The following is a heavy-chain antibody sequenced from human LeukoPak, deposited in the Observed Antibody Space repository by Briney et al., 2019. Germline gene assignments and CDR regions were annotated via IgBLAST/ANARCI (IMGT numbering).Heavy chain of an antibody. J-gene: IGHJ4*02. V-gene: IGHV4-34*01. CDR1: GGSFSGYY. CDR2: INHSGST. CDR3: ARDRCSSTSCYVTY. D-gene: IGHD2-2*01. Sequence: PSETLSLTCAVYGGSFSGYYWSWIRQPPGKGLEWIGEINHSGSTNCNPSLKSRVTISVDTSKNQFSLKLSSVTAADTAVYYCARDRCSSTSCYVTYWGQGTLVTVSS.